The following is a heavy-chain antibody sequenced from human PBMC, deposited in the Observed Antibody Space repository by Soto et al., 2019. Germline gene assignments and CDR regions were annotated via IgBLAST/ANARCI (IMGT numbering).Heavy chain of an antibody. CDR3: AKHAKYCSGGICSFPYFFDY. Sequence: GGSLRLSCPTSGFAFSSYAMSWVRQAPGKGLEWVAGVSASGDPTDYADSVKGRFTIPRENSRNTLYLLMNSLRAEDTAVYYCAKHAKYCSGGICSFPYFFDYWGQGTLVTVSS. J-gene: IGHJ4*02. V-gene: IGHV3-23*01. D-gene: IGHD2-15*01. CDR1: GFAFSSYA. CDR2: VSASGDPT.